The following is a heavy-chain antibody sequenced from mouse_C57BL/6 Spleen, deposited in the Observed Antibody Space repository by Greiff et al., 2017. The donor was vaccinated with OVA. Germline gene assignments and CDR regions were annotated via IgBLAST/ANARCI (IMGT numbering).Heavy chain of an antibody. Sequence: EVQLQQSGPELVKPGASVKISCKASGYTFTDYYMNWVKQSHGKSLEWIGDINPNNGGTSYNQKFKGKATLTVDKSSSTAYMELRSLTSEDSAVYYCARLGHYYGSSYGYYAMDYWGQGTSVTVSS. CDR2: INPNNGGT. CDR1: GYTFTDYY. D-gene: IGHD1-1*01. V-gene: IGHV1-26*01. CDR3: ARLGHYYGSSYGYYAMDY. J-gene: IGHJ4*01.